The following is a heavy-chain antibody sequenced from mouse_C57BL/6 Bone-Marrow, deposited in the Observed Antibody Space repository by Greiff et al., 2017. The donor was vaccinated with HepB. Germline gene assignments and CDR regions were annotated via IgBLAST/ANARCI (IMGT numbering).Heavy chain of an antibody. CDR2: IDPSDSYT. D-gene: IGHD1-1*01. V-gene: IGHV1-69*01. CDR3: ARQDYGAWFAY. Sequence: VQLQQPGTELVKPGASVKLSCKASGYTFTSYWMHWVKQRPGQGLEWIGEIDPSDSYTNYNQKFKGKSTLTVDKSSSTAYMQLSSLTSEDSAVYYCARQDYGAWFAYWGQGTLVTVSA. J-gene: IGHJ3*01. CDR1: GYTFTSYW.